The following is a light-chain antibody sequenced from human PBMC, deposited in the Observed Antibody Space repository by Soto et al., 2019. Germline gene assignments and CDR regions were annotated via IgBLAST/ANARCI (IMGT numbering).Light chain of an antibody. CDR3: SSYTSSSTLV. Sequence: QSALTQPASVSGSPGQSITISCTGTSSDVGGYNYVSWYQQHPGKAPKLMIYDVSNRPSGVSNRFSGSTSGNTASLTISGLQAEDDADYYCSSYTSSSTLVFGGGTKLTVL. J-gene: IGLJ2*01. CDR1: SSDVGGYNY. V-gene: IGLV2-14*01. CDR2: DVS.